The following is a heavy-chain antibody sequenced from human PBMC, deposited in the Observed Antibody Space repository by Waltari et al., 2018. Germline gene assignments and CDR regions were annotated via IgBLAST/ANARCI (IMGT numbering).Heavy chain of an antibody. D-gene: IGHD3-10*01. V-gene: IGHV4-38-2*01. CDR2: IYHSGST. CDR1: GYSISSGYY. CDR3: ARRHYGSGSYEDWFDP. J-gene: IGHJ5*02. Sequence: QVQLQESGPGLVKPSETLSLTCAVSGYSISSGYYWGWIRQPPGTGLEWIGSIYHSGSTYDNPSLKSRVTISVDTSKNQFSLKLSSVTAADTAVYYCARRHYGSGSYEDWFDPWGQGTLVTVSS.